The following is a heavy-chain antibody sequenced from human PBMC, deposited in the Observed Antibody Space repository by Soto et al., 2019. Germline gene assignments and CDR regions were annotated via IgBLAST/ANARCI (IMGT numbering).Heavy chain of an antibody. CDR3: SVSIFGVVHY. J-gene: IGHJ4*02. CDR2: SSPDGST. Sequence: GGSLRLSCAASGLSLRSQWMHWIRQAPGKGLEWVSRSSPDGSTTYADSVKGQFTISRDNAKNTVYLQMNSLRAEDTAMYYCSVSIFGVVHYWGQGTLVTVSS. CDR1: GLSLRSQW. D-gene: IGHD3-3*01. V-gene: IGHV3-74*03.